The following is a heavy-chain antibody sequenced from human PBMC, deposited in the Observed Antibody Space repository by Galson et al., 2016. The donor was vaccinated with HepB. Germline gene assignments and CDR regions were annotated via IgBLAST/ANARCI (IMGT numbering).Heavy chain of an antibody. J-gene: IGHJ4*02. V-gene: IGHV3-21*01. CDR1: GFTFSTYT. D-gene: IGHD1-7*01. CDR3: AREGQLELLLDY. CDR2: ISSISSYI. Sequence: SPRLSCAASGFTFSTYTMNWVRQAPGKGLEWVSSISSISSYIYYADSVKGRFTISRDNAKNSLYLQMNSLRAEDTAVYYCAREGQLELLLDYWGQGTLVTVSS.